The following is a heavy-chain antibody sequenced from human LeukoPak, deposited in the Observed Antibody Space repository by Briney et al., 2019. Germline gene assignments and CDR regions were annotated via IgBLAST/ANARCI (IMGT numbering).Heavy chain of an antibody. CDR2: INHSGGT. CDR3: ARGMVRGVFDY. V-gene: IGHV4-34*01. CDR1: GGSFSGYY. D-gene: IGHD3-10*01. J-gene: IGHJ4*02. Sequence: SETLSLTCAVYGGSFSGYYWSWIRQPPGKGLEWIGEINHSGGTNYNPSLKSRVTISVDTSKNQLSLKLSSVTAADTAVYYCARGMVRGVFDYWGQGTLVTVSS.